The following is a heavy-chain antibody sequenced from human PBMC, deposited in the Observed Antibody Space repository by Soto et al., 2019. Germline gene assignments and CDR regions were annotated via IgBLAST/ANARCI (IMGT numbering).Heavy chain of an antibody. Sequence: SVKVSCKASGGTFSSYAISWVRQAPGQGLEWMGGIIPIFGTANYAQKFQGRVTITADESTSTAYMELSSLRSEDTAVYYCARDIEVWDFGVEGYYYYYGMDVWG. CDR2: IIPIFGTA. D-gene: IGHD3-3*01. V-gene: IGHV1-69*13. CDR3: ARDIEVWDFGVEGYYYYYGMDV. J-gene: IGHJ6*02. CDR1: GGTFSSYA.